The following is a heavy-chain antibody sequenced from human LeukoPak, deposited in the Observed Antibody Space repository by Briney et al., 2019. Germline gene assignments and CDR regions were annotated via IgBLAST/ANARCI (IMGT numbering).Heavy chain of an antibody. D-gene: IGHD3-10*02. Sequence: PGGSLRLSCAASGFTFRNYWMSWVRQAPGKGLEWVSVIYSGGRTYYADSVKGRFTISRDNSKNTLYLQMSSLRAEDTAVYYCASILWLYYYGRGGAFDIWGQGTMVTVSS. V-gene: IGHV3-66*01. J-gene: IGHJ3*02. CDR2: IYSGGRT. CDR1: GFTFRNYW. CDR3: ASILWLYYYGRGGAFDI.